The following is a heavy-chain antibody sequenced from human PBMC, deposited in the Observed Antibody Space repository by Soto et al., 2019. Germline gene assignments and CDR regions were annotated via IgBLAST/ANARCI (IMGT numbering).Heavy chain of an antibody. CDR2: IDPSDSYT. D-gene: IGHD3-22*01. J-gene: IGHJ6*02. CDR1: GYSFTSYW. Sequence: GESLKISCKGSGYSFTSYWISWVRQMPGKGLEWMGRIDPSDSYTNYSPSFQGHVTISADKSISTAYLQWSSLKASDTAMYYCATHSKLLLPSYYYYGMDVWGQGTTVTVSS. V-gene: IGHV5-10-1*01. CDR3: ATHSKLLLPSYYYYGMDV.